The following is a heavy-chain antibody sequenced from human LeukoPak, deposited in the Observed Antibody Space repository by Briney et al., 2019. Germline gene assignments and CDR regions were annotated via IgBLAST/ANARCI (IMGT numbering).Heavy chain of an antibody. D-gene: IGHD1-20*01. CDR3: AREVADNWNDAGVKYWFDP. CDR1: GYTLTELS. CDR2: FDPEDGET. J-gene: IGHJ5*02. Sequence: ASVKVSCKVSGYTLTELSMHWVRQAPGKGLEWMGGFDPEDGETIYAQKFQGSVTMTEDTSTDTAYMELRSLRSEDTAVYYCAREVADNWNDAGVKYWFDPWGQGTLVTVSS. V-gene: IGHV1-24*01.